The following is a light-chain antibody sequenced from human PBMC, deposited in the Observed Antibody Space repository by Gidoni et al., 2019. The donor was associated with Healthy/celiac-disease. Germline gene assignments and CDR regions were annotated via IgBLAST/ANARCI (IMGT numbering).Light chain of an antibody. CDR2: GKH. V-gene: IGLV3-19*01. CDR3: NSRDSSGNHLRV. Sequence: SSELTQDPAVSVALGQTVRITCQGDSLRSYYVSWYQQKPGQAPVLVIYGKHNRPSGIPDRFSGSSSGNTASLTITGAQAEDEADYYCNSRDSSGNHLRVFGGGTKLTVL. J-gene: IGLJ2*01. CDR1: SLRSYY.